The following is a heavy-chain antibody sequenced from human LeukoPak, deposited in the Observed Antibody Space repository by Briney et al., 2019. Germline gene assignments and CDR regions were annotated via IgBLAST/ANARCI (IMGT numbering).Heavy chain of an antibody. Sequence: SETLSLTCTVSGGSISSSSYYWGWTRQPPGKGLEWIGSIYYSGSTYYNPSLKSRVTISVDTSKNQFSLKLSSVTAADTAVYYCARHLLGEDYMDVWGKGTTVTVSS. D-gene: IGHD3-10*01. CDR1: GGSISSSSYY. J-gene: IGHJ6*03. CDR3: ARHLLGEDYMDV. CDR2: IYYSGST. V-gene: IGHV4-39*01.